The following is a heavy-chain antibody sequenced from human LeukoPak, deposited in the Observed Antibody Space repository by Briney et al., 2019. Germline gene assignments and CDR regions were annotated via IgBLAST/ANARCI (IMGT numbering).Heavy chain of an antibody. CDR1: GFTFSSYG. D-gene: IGHD3-10*01. J-gene: IGHJ3*02. CDR3: ARVMVRGVILPDAFDI. CDR2: IRYDGSNK. Sequence: GGSLRLSCAASGFTFSSYGMHWVRQAPGKGLEWLAFIRYDGSNKYYADSVKGRFTISRDNSKNTLYLQMNSLRAEDTAVYYCARVMVRGVILPDAFDIWGQGTMVTVSS. V-gene: IGHV3-30*02.